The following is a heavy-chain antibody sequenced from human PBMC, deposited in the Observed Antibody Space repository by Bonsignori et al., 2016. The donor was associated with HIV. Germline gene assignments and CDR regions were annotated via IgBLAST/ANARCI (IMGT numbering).Heavy chain of an antibody. J-gene: IGHJ3*02. CDR3: ARGEWDLDAFDI. D-gene: IGHD1-26*01. CDR2: INSDGSST. V-gene: IGHV3-74*01. Sequence: PGKGLVWVSRINSDGSSTSYADSVKGRFTISRDNAKNTLYLQMNSLRAEDTAVYYCARGEWDLDAFDIWGQGTMVTVSS.